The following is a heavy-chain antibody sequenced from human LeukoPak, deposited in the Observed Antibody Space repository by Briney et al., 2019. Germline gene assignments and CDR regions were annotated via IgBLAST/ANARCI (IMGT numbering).Heavy chain of an antibody. Sequence: TLSLTCTVSGGCVNRGSFYGNWLREPPGRGLEWFGYIYYSGSTNYNPSLKSRVTISVDTSKNQFSLKLSSVTAADTAVYYCARAAYSGSYHSDYWGQGTLVTVSS. CDR1: GGCVNRGSFY. D-gene: IGHD1-26*01. CDR3: ARAAYSGSYHSDY. V-gene: IGHV4-61*01. CDR2: IYYSGST. J-gene: IGHJ4*02.